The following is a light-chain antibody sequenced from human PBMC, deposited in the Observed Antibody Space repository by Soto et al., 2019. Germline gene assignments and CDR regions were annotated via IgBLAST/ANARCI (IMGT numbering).Light chain of an antibody. CDR3: LQYNNWPRT. J-gene: IGKJ1*01. CDR1: QSVSIL. Sequence: DIGLTHQRTTCPISPRERAALSCRASQSVSILLAWYQQKPGQSPRLLIHGATTRATGTTARFRGSGSGTDLTLTTSSLQSEDFECYYCLQYNNWPRTFGQGTK. CDR2: GAT. V-gene: IGKV3-15*01.